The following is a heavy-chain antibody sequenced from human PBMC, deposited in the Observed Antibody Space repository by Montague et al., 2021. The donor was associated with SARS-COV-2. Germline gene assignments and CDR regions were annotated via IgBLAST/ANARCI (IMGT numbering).Heavy chain of an antibody. D-gene: IGHD3-22*01. J-gene: IGHJ6*02. CDR1: GGSISSSSYY. V-gene: IGHV4-39*07. CDR3: ARDTRIAMLVVVTRYGLDV. Sequence: SETLSLTCTVSGGSISSSSYYWGWIRQPPGKGLEWIGSIYYTGSTHYNPSLKSRVTISVDTSKNQFSLKLSSVTAADTAVYCCARDTRIAMLVVVTRYGLDVWGQGTTVTVSS. CDR2: IYYTGST.